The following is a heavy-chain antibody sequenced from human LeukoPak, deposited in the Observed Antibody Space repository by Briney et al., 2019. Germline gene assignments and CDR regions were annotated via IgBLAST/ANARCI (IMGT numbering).Heavy chain of an antibody. CDR1: GGSSSSYY. J-gene: IGHJ4*02. CDR3: ARGTGYSYGD. CDR2: IYTSGST. D-gene: IGHD5-18*01. V-gene: IGHV4-4*07. Sequence: PSETLSLTCTGSGGSSSSYYWSWIRQPAGKGLEGIVRIYTSGSTNDNPFLKRVVTISVDTSKTQFSLKLSSVTAADTAVSYCARGTGYSYGDWGQGTLVTVSS.